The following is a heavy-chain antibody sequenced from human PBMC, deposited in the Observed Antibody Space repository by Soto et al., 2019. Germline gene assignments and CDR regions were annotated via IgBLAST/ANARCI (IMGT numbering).Heavy chain of an antibody. V-gene: IGHV4-59*01. D-gene: IGHD1-26*01. CDR1: GGSISRYF. Sequence: PSEPLSLTCNVSGGSISRYFWSWIPQPPGKGLAWIGFIYYSGSTKYNPSLKSRVTISVDASKNQFSLKLSSVTAADTAVYYCVNGGPTVVSVFACWGYGALV. CDR2: IYYSGST. CDR3: VNGGPTVVSVFAC. J-gene: IGHJ4*01.